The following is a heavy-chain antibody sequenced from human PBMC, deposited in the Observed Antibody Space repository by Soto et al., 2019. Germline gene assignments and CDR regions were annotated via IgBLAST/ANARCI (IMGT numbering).Heavy chain of an antibody. J-gene: IGHJ4*02. Sequence: PSVTMSVTCAVASGYISDNWGSWVRQSPGKGLEWIGEIYRSGSTNYNPSLNSRVTISIDKSRTHFSLDLSPVTAADTAVYYCSSQTYSYAWHYWGQGTQVTVSS. D-gene: IGHD3-16*01. CDR3: SSQTYSYAWHY. CDR2: IYRSGST. V-gene: IGHV4-4*02. CDR1: SGYISDNW.